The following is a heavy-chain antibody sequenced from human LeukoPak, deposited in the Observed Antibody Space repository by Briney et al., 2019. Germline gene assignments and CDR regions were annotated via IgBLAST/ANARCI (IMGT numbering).Heavy chain of an antibody. V-gene: IGHV1-2*02. J-gene: IGHJ3*02. CDR3: ARDPRLGPTNAFDI. Sequence: GASVKVSCKASGYTFTSYDINWVRQATGQGLEWMGWINPNSGDTNYPQKFQGRVTMTRDTSVSTAYMELSRLRSDDTAVYYCARDPRLGPTNAFDIWGQGTMVTVSS. CDR2: INPNSGDT. CDR1: GYTFTSYD. D-gene: IGHD3-16*01.